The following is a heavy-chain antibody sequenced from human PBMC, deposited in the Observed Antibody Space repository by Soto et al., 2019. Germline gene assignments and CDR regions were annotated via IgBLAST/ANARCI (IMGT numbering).Heavy chain of an antibody. Sequence: VGSLRLSCAASGFTFSSYSMNWVRQAPGKGLEWVSSISSSSSYIYYADSVKGRFTISRDNAKNSLYLQMNSLRAEDTAVYYCARGRDSSSRNDAFDIWGQGTMVTVSS. CDR1: GFTFSSYS. J-gene: IGHJ3*02. D-gene: IGHD6-13*01. CDR3: ARGRDSSSRNDAFDI. V-gene: IGHV3-21*01. CDR2: ISSSSSYI.